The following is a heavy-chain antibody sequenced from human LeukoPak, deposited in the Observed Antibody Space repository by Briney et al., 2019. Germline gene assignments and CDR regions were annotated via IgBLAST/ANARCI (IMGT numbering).Heavy chain of an antibody. J-gene: IGHJ4*02. V-gene: IGHV3-30*03. Sequence: GGSLRLSCAASGFTFSSYGMHWVRQAPGKGLEWVAVISYDGSNKYYADSVKGRFTISRDNSKNTLYLQMNSLRAEDTAVYYCARATLYGDYVFAYWGQGTLVTVSS. CDR1: GFTFSSYG. CDR2: ISYDGSNK. D-gene: IGHD4-17*01. CDR3: ARATLYGDYVFAY.